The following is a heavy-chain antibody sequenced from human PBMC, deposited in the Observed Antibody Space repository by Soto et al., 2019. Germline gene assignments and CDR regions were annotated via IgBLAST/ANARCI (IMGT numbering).Heavy chain of an antibody. V-gene: IGHV3-21*01. CDR1: GFTFSSYS. CDR2: ISSSSSYI. J-gene: IGHJ6*03. CDR3: ARDYCSGGSCYSGYYYMDV. D-gene: IGHD2-15*01. Sequence: GGSLRLSCAASGFTFSSYSMNWVRQAPGKGLEWVSSISSSSSYIYYADSVKGRFTISRDNAKNSLYLQMNSLSAEAPAVHYCARDYCSGGSCYSGYYYMDVWGQGTTVTVSS.